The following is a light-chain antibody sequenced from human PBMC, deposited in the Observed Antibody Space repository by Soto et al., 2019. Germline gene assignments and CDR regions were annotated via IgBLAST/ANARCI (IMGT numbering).Light chain of an antibody. CDR1: QSVRNN. CDR3: HQYGSSPGT. V-gene: IGKV3-15*01. CDR2: GIS. J-gene: IGKJ1*01. Sequence: EIVMTQSPATLSVSPGERATLSCRASQSVRNNLAWYQQKPGQAPRLLISGISTRATGISARFSGSGSGTEFTLTISRLEPEDFAVYYCHQYGSSPGTFGPGTKV.